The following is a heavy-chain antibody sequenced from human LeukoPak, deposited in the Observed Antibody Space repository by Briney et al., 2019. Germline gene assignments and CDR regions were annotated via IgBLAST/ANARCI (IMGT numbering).Heavy chain of an antibody. D-gene: IGHD7-27*01. Sequence: ASVKVYCKASGYTFTGYYMHWGRQAPGQGLEWMGPINPNSGGTNYAQKLKGRVNMTRDTSISTAYMELSRLRSDDTAVYYCARVSRNWGSTDYWGQGTLVTVSS. CDR1: GYTFTGYY. CDR3: ARVSRNWGSTDY. J-gene: IGHJ4*02. CDR2: INPNSGGT. V-gene: IGHV1-2*06.